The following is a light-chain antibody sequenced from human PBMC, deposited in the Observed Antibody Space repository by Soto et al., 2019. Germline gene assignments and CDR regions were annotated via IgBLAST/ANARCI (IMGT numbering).Light chain of an antibody. CDR3: QQYGSSRTWT. CDR2: GAS. V-gene: IGKV3-20*01. Sequence: EIFLTQSPDTLSLSPGERATLTCRASQSVTNYIAWYQQKPGQAPRLLIYGASSRATGIPDRFSGSGSGTDFTLTISRLEPEDFAVYYCQQYGSSRTWTFGQGTKVDIK. CDR1: QSVTNY. J-gene: IGKJ1*01.